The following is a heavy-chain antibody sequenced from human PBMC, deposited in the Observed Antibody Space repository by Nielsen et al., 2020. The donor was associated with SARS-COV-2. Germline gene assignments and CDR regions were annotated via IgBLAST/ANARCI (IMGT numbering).Heavy chain of an antibody. CDR1: GFTFSSYA. J-gene: IGHJ6*02. Sequence: GESLKISCAASGFTFSSYAMSWVRQAPGKGLEWVSAISGSGGSTYYADSVKGRFTISRDNSKNTLYLQMNSLRAEDTAVYYCAKSEGITIFGVVIIGTNYYYGMDVWGQGTTVTVSS. CDR3: AKSEGITIFGVVIIGTNYYYGMDV. V-gene: IGHV3-23*01. D-gene: IGHD3-3*01. CDR2: ISGSGGST.